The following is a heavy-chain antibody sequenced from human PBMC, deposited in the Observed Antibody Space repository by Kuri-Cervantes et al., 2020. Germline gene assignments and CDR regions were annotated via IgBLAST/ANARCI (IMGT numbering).Heavy chain of an antibody. CDR1: GYSISSGYY. D-gene: IGHD4-17*01. Sequence: SETLSLTCAVSGYSISSGYYWGWIRQPPGKGLEWIGEINHSGSTNYNPSLKSRVTISVDTSKNQFSLKLSSVTAADTAVYYCARVDGDYTAWGQGTLVTVSS. CDR3: ARVDGDYTA. CDR2: INHSGST. J-gene: IGHJ5*02. V-gene: IGHV4-38-2*01.